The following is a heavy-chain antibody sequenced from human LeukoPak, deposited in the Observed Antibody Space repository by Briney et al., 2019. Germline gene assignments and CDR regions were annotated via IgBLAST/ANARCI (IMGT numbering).Heavy chain of an antibody. CDR3: ARWTCSSTSCYHMDV. CDR2: IYYSGST. Sequence: PSETLSLTCTVSGGSMSSSSYYWGWIRQPPGEGLEWIGIIYYSGSTYYNPSLKSRVTISVDTSKNQFSLKVSSVTAADTAVYYCARWTCSSTSCYHMDVWGKGTTVTVSS. V-gene: IGHV4-39*07. CDR1: GGSMSSSSYY. D-gene: IGHD2-2*01. J-gene: IGHJ6*03.